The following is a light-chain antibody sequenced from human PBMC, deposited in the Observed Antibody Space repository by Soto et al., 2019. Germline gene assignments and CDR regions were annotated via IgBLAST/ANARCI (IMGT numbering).Light chain of an antibody. Sequence: QMTQSPSSLSASVGEKIIITCRASRDVGSDVSWYQQKPGQAPKLLIYAASNLYTGVPSRFSGSRSGTEFTLTISSLEPEEFAIYYCQQRSNWITFGQGTRLEIK. CDR1: RDVGSD. CDR3: QQRSNWIT. V-gene: IGKV1-17*01. CDR2: AAS. J-gene: IGKJ5*01.